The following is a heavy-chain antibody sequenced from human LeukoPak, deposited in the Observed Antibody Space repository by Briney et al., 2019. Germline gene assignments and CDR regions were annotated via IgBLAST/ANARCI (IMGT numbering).Heavy chain of an antibody. CDR2: IWYDGSNK. D-gene: IGHD3-22*01. CDR3: ARDVSYYDSSGLDY. J-gene: IGHJ4*02. CDR1: GFTFSGYG. V-gene: IGHV3-33*01. Sequence: GGSLRLSCAASGFTFSGYGMHWVRQAPGKGLEWVAVIWYDGSNKYYADSVKGRFTISRDNSKNTLYLQMNSLRAEDTAVYYCARDVSYYDSSGLDYWGQGTLVTVSS.